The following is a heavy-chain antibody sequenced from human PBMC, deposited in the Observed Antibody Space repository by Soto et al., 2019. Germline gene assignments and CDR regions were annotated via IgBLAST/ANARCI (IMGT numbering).Heavy chain of an antibody. D-gene: IGHD3-10*01. Sequence: QVQLQQWGAGLLKPSETLSLTCGVYGGSFSGYSWTWIRQPPGKGLEWIGEINHSGSSNYNTSLKSRVTISVDTSKNQFSLNLSSVTAADTAVYYCARGSMVRGVVIFDYWGQGTLVTVSS. J-gene: IGHJ4*02. CDR3: ARGSMVRGVVIFDY. V-gene: IGHV4-34*01. CDR1: GGSFSGYS. CDR2: INHSGSS.